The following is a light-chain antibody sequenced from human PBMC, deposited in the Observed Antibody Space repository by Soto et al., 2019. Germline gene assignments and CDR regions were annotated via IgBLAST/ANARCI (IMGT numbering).Light chain of an antibody. Sequence: DIVLTQSPDSLAVSLAERATINCKSSQSLLSSADNLNYLAWFQQKPGQPPKLLIYWASTRESGVTDRFSGRGSGTDFSLTITSLQAEDVATYYCHQHYSTPITFGQGTRLEIK. CDR2: WAS. CDR3: HQHYSTPIT. V-gene: IGKV4-1*01. CDR1: QSLLSSADNLNY. J-gene: IGKJ5*01.